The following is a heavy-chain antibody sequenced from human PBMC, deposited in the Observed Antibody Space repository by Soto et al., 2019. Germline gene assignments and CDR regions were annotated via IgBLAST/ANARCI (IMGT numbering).Heavy chain of an antibody. J-gene: IGHJ4*02. V-gene: IGHV3-48*01. D-gene: IGHD3-9*01. CDR3: AREATYDILTGYFHDY. CDR1: GFTFSSYS. Sequence: PGGALRLSCAASGFTFSSYSMNWVRQAPGKGLEWVSYISSSSSTIYYADSVKGRFTISRDNAKNSLYLQMNSLRAEDTAVYYCAREATYDILTGYFHDYWGQGTLITVSS. CDR2: ISSSSSTI.